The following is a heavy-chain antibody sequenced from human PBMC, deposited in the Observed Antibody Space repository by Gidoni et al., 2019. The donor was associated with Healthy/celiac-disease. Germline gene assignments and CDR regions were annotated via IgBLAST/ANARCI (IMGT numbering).Heavy chain of an antibody. CDR3: ARGVGIAAAGTTGPADY. D-gene: IGHD6-13*01. CDR1: GGSISSGGYY. J-gene: IGHJ4*02. CDR2: IYYSGRP. V-gene: IGHV4-31*03. Sequence: QVQLQESGPGLVKPSQTLSLTCTVSGGSISSGGYYWSWIRQHPGKGLEWIGYIYYSGRPYYNPSLKSRVTISVDTSKNQFSLKLSSVTAADTAVYYCARGVGIAAAGTTGPADYWGQGTLVTVSS.